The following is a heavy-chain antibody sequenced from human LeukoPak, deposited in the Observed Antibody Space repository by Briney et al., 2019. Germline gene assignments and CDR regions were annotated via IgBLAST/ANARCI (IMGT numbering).Heavy chain of an antibody. J-gene: IGHJ5*02. V-gene: IGHV1-46*01. CDR2: INPSGGST. Sequence: ASVKVSCKASGYTFTSYYMHWVRQAPGQGLEWMGIINPSGGSTSYAQKFQGRVTMTRDTSTSTVYMELSSLRSEDTAVYYCARDRGLAAAGTCCWLDPWGQGTLVTVSS. D-gene: IGHD6-13*01. CDR3: ARDRGLAAAGTCCWLDP. CDR1: GYTFTSYY.